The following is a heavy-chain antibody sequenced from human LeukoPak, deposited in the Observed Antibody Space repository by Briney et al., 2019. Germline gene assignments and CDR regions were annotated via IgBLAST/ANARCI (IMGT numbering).Heavy chain of an antibody. J-gene: IGHJ3*02. CDR3: ACLTTADAFDI. CDR2: IYYSGST. V-gene: IGHV4-59*01. Sequence: SETLSLTCTVSGGSISSYYWSWIRPHPGKGLEWIGYIYYSGSTNYNPSLKSRVTISVDTSKNQFSLKLSSVTAADTAVYYCACLTTADAFDIWGQGTMVTVSS. D-gene: IGHD3-22*01. CDR1: GGSISSYY.